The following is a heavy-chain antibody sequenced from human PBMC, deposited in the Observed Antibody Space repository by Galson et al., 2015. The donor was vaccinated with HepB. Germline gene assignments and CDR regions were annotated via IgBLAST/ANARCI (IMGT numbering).Heavy chain of an antibody. CDR3: ARTADYGDYLNYYGMDV. CDR2: ISYDGSNK. D-gene: IGHD4-17*01. Sequence: SLRLSCAASGFTFSSYAMHWVRQAPGKGLEWVAVISYDGSNKYYADSVKGRFTISRDNSKNTLYLQMNSLRAEDTAVYYCARTADYGDYLNYYGMDVWGQGTTVTVSS. J-gene: IGHJ6*02. V-gene: IGHV3-30-3*01. CDR1: GFTFSSYA.